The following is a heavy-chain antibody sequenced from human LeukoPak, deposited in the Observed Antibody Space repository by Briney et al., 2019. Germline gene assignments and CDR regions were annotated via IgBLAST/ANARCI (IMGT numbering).Heavy chain of an antibody. CDR3: ARSDIVVVPAAPDY. CDR2: IKQDGSEK. V-gene: IGHV3-7*01. CDR1: GFTFSSYW. J-gene: IGHJ4*02. Sequence: AGGSLRLSCAASGFTFSSYWMSWVRQAPGKGLEWVANIKQDGSEKYYVDSVKGRFTISRDNSKNTLYLQMNSLRAEDTAVYYCARSDIVVVPAAPDYWGQGTLVTVSS. D-gene: IGHD2-2*01.